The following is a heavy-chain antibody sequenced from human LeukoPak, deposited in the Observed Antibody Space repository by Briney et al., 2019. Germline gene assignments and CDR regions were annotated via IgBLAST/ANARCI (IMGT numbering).Heavy chain of an antibody. Sequence: GESLKISCKGSGYSFSTQWVGWVRQMPGKGLEWMGIIFPGDSDTKYSPSFQGQVTISADKSTSTVYLQWSSLKASDTAMYYCASHNYCDSGGGDYYYHGMDVWGQGTTVTVSS. V-gene: IGHV5-51*01. CDR2: IFPGDSDT. D-gene: IGHD3-22*01. CDR1: GYSFSTQW. CDR3: ASHNYCDSGGGDYYYHGMDV. J-gene: IGHJ6*02.